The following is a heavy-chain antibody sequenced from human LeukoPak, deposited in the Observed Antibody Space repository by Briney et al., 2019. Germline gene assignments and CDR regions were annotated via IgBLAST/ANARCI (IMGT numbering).Heavy chain of an antibody. J-gene: IGHJ4*02. CDR3: ATVGGSYYGSHFDY. V-gene: IGHV1-24*01. CDR2: FDPEDGET. D-gene: IGHD1-26*01. CDR1: GYTLTELS. Sequence: ASVKVSCKVSGYTLTELSMHWVRQAPGKGLEWRGGFDPEDGETIYAQKFQGRVTMTEDTSTDTAYMELSSLRSEDTAVYYCATVGGSYYGSHFDYWGQGTLVTVSS.